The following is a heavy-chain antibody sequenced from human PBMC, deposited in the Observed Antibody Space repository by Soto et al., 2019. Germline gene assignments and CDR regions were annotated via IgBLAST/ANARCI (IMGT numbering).Heavy chain of an antibody. V-gene: IGHV3-23*01. Sequence: GGSLRLSCAASGFTCSSYDMSWVRQAPGKGLEWVSTILVGGSTHYPDSVKGRFTISRDNSKNTVFLHMNSLTPGDTAVYYCAKATATGGGAFDICGQGTVVTVSS. D-gene: IGHD2-8*02. CDR1: GFTCSSYD. CDR2: ILVGGST. CDR3: AKATATGGGAFDI. J-gene: IGHJ3*02.